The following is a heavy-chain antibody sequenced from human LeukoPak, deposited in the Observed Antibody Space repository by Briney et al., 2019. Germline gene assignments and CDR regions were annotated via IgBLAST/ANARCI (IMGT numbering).Heavy chain of an antibody. CDR1: GYTFTDYY. Sequence: ASVKVSCKASGYTFTDYYLHWVRQAPGQGLEWMGWIHPPSGGTNYAEKLQGRVTMTRDTSISTAYMELSRLTSDDAGVYYCARDRSSSWPDAFDIWGQGTMVTVSS. J-gene: IGHJ3*02. CDR2: IHPPSGGT. V-gene: IGHV1-2*02. CDR3: ARDRSSSWPDAFDI. D-gene: IGHD6-13*01.